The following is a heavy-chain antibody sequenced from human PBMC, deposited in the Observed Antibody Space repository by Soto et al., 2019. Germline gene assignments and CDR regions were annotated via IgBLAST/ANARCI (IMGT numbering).Heavy chain of an antibody. CDR2: IIPIFGTE. D-gene: IGHD5-12*01. CDR1: GGPFSSLL. Sequence: VHVSRKCCGGPFSSLLFNGVGQAPGKGLEWMGGIIPIFGTENYAPKFQGRVTITADESTSTAYMELRSLRSEDTAVYYWARLADSGYDLIDYWGQGTLVTVSS. CDR3: ARLADSGYDLIDY. V-gene: IGHV1-69*01. J-gene: IGHJ4*02.